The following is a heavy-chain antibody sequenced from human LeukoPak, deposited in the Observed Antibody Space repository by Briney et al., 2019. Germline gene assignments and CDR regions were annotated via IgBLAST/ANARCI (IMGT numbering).Heavy chain of an antibody. CDR1: GFTLSSNY. CDR2: IYSGGST. V-gene: IGHV3-66*01. J-gene: IGHJ4*02. CDR3: AKGGGFGKYYFDY. Sequence: GGSLRLSCAASGFTLSSNYVGWVRRAPGKGLEWVSHIYSGGSTYHAGSVKGRFTISRDTSENMVFLQMNSLRAEDTAVYYCAKGGGFGKYYFDYWGQGTLVTVSS. D-gene: IGHD3-16*01.